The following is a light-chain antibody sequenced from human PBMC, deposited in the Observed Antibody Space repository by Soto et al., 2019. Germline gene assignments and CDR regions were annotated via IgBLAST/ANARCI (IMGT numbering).Light chain of an antibody. J-gene: IGKJ1*01. V-gene: IGKV4-1*01. CDR3: QQYYSTPRT. CDR1: QSVLYSSNNKNY. Sequence: DIVMTQSPDSLAVSLGERATINCKSSQSVLYSSNNKNYLAWYQQTPGQPPKLLIFWASTRESGVPDRFSGSGSGTDFTLTISSLQAEDVAVYYCQQYYSTPRTFDQGTKVEMK. CDR2: WAS.